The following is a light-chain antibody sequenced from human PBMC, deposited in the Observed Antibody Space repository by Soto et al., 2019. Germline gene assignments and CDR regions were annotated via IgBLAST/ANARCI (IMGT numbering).Light chain of an antibody. Sequence: EIVLTQSPATLSLSPGERATLSCRASQTVSSSLAWYQQKPGQAPRLLIYGASTRATGIPARFSGSGSGTEFTLTISSLQSEDFAVYYCQQYNKWPLTFGGGTKVDIK. CDR3: QQYNKWPLT. CDR2: GAS. V-gene: IGKV3-15*01. CDR1: QTVSSS. J-gene: IGKJ4*01.